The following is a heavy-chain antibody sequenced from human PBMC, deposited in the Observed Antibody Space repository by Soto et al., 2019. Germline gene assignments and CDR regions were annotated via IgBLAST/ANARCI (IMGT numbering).Heavy chain of an antibody. CDR2: IDPSDSYT. J-gene: IGHJ6*02. D-gene: IGHD4-17*01. Sequence: PGESLKISWRVSGDSFTSYWISWVRQMPGKGLEWMGRIDPSDSYTNYSPSFQGHVTISADKSISTAYLQWSSLKASDTAMYYCASPDPYGGGDYGMDVWGQGTTVTVSS. CDR1: GDSFTSYW. V-gene: IGHV5-10-1*01. CDR3: ASPDPYGGGDYGMDV.